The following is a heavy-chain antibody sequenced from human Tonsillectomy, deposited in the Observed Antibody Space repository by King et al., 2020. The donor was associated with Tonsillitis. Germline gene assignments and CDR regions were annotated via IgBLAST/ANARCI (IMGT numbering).Heavy chain of an antibody. D-gene: IGHD3-10*01. V-gene: IGHV4-4*02. CDR1: GGSISSDNW. CDR2: IYGSGST. J-gene: IGHJ5*02. CDR3: ARDWGMVRGIVTYNWFDP. Sequence: QLQESGPGLVKPSGTLSLTCAVSGGSISSDNWWSWVRQAPGKGLEWIGEIYGSGSTNYNPSLKSRVTISVDKSKNQFSLRLTSVTAADTAVYYCARDWGMVRGIVTYNWFDPWGQGTLVTVSS.